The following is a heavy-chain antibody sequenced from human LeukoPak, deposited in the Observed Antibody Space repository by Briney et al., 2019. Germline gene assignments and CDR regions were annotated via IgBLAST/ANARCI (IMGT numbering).Heavy chain of an antibody. CDR2: ISWNGGSI. D-gene: IGHD5-24*01. Sequence: PGGSLRLSCAASGFTLADYAVDWVRHAPGRGLEWVSCISWNGGSIGYADSVKGRFTISRDNAKNSLYMQMNSLSAEDTALYYCAKDRDGYNSYYFDYWGQGTLVTVSS. CDR1: GFTLADYA. J-gene: IGHJ4*02. V-gene: IGHV3-9*01. CDR3: AKDRDGYNSYYFDY.